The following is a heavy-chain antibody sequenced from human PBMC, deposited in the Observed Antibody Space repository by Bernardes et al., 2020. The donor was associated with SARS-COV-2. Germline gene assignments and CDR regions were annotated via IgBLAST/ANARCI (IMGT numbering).Heavy chain of an antibody. CDR2: ISAYNGNT. J-gene: IGHJ6*02. V-gene: IGHV1-18*01. CDR1: GYTFSNYG. Sequence: ASVKVSCKASGYTFSNYGISWVRLAPGQGLEWMGWISAYNGNTNYAQKLQGRVTMTTDTSTSTAYMELRSLRSDDTAVYYCARMSVVGAFWYYYYGMDVWGQGTTVTVSS. D-gene: IGHD1-26*01. CDR3: ARMSVVGAFWYYYYGMDV.